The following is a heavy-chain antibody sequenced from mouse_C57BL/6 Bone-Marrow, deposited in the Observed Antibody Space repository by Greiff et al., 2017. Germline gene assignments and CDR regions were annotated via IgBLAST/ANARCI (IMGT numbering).Heavy chain of an antibody. V-gene: IGHV1-82*01. CDR3: ARGGYDAWFAY. CDR2: IYPGDGDT. CDR1: GYAFSSSW. Sequence: VMLVESGPELVKPGASVKISCKASGYAFSSSWLNWLKQRPGKGLEGIGRIYPGDGDTTYNGKFKGKATLNADKSSSTAYMQLSSLTSEDSAVYFCARGGYDAWFAYWGQGTLVTVSA. J-gene: IGHJ3*01. D-gene: IGHD2-2*01.